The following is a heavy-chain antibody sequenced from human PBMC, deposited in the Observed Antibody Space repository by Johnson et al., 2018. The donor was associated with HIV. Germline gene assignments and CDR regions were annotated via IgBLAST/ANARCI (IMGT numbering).Heavy chain of an antibody. J-gene: IGHJ3*02. CDR3: ARGGYSGYDAFDI. Sequence: QVQLVESGGGLVQPGGSLRLSCEASGFTFSSYAMSWVRQAPGKGLEWVAVIAYDGANKYYADSVKGPFTISRDNSKNTLYLQMNSLRAEDTAVYYCARGGYSGYDAFDIWGQGTMVTVSS. CDR1: GFTFSSYA. V-gene: IGHV3-30-3*01. D-gene: IGHD5-12*01. CDR2: IAYDGANK.